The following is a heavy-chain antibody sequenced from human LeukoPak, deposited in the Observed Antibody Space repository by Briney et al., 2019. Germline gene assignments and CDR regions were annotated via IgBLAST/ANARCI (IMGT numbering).Heavy chain of an antibody. J-gene: IGHJ6*03. Sequence: PSETLSLTCAVYGGSFSGYYWSWIRQPPGKGLEWIGEINHSGSTNYNPSLKSRVTISVDTSKNQFSLKLSSVTAADTAVYYCARDIRLHENYYYYYYMDVWGKGTTVTVSS. D-gene: IGHD4-11*01. CDR3: ARDIRLHENYYYYYYMDV. V-gene: IGHV4-34*01. CDR1: GGSFSGYY. CDR2: INHSGST.